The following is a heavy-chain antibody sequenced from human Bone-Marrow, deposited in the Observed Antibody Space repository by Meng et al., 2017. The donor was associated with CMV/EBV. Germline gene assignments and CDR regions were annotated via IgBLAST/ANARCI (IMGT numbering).Heavy chain of an antibody. CDR1: GFTVSSNY. CDR2: IYSGGST. J-gene: IGHJ4*02. D-gene: IGHD4-17*01. V-gene: IGHV3-53*04. CDR3: ARVHDYGDYPYYFDY. Sequence: AYGFTVSSNYMSWVRQAPGKGLEWVSVIYSGGSTYYADSVKGRFTISRHNSKNTLYLQMNSLRAEDTAVYYCARVHDYGDYPYYFDYWGQGTLVTVSS.